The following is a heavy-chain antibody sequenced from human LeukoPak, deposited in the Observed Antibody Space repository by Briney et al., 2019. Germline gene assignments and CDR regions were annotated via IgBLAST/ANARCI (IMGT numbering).Heavy chain of an antibody. J-gene: IGHJ4*02. Sequence: GRSLRLSCAASGFTFSSYAMSWVRQAPGKGLEWVSTISGGGTTYYADSVKGRFTISRDNSKNTLYLQMNSLRAEDTAVYYCAKGYGYSGYEALDYWGQGSLVTVSS. CDR2: ISGGGTT. CDR1: GFTFSSYA. V-gene: IGHV3-23*01. CDR3: AKGYGYSGYEALDY. D-gene: IGHD5-12*01.